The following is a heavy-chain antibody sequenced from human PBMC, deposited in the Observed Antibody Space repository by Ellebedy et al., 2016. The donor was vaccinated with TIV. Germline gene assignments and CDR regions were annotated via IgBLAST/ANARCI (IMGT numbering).Heavy chain of an antibody. V-gene: IGHV3-74*01. CDR1: GFTFSTYW. CDR2: INSDGSST. D-gene: IGHD6-19*01. J-gene: IGHJ4*02. CDR3: AKDLLKSSGGY. Sequence: GESLKISCAASGFTFSTYWMHWVRQAPGKGLVWVPRINSDGSSTSYADSVKGRFTISRDNSKNTLYLQMNSLRAEDTAVYYCAKDLLKSSGGYWGQGTLVTVSS.